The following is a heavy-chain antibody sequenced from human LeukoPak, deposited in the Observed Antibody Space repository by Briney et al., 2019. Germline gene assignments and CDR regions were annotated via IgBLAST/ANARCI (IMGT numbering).Heavy chain of an antibody. CDR3: AREREHGYSYGFVLDS. CDR1: GGSMNTYY. V-gene: IGHV4-4*07. CDR2: MYHSGST. J-gene: IGHJ4*02. Sequence: SETLSLTCTVSGGSMNTYYWTWLRQPAGKGLEWLGRMYHSGSTNYNSPLYNPSLSSRVTMSVDGAKNQFSLRLKSVTTADTAIYFCAREREHGYSYGFVLDSWGQGGLVTVSS. D-gene: IGHD5-18*01.